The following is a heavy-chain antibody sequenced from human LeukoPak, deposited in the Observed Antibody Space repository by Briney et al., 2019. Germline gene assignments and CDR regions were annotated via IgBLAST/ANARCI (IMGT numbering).Heavy chain of an antibody. CDR3: ATYYYASGNYYNYIYY. CDR2: IRYDESDK. D-gene: IGHD3-10*01. J-gene: IGHJ4*02. CDR1: GFTFSRYG. Sequence: PGGSLRLSCAASGFTFSRYGMHWVRQAPGKGLEWVAFIRYDESDKKYKDSVKGRFTVSKDNSKNTASLQMHSLRVEDTAVYFCATYYYASGNYYNYIYYWGQGALVTVSS. V-gene: IGHV3-30*02.